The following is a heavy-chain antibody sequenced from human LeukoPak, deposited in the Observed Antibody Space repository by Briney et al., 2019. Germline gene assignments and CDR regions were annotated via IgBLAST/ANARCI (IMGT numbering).Heavy chain of an antibody. V-gene: IGHV3-7*01. Sequence: GGSLRLSCAASGFSFTTSWMTWVRQAPGKGLEWVANIRRDGGEIYYMDSVKGRFAISRDNAKNSLYLQMNSLRVEDTAVYYCVRDGDDWNDFDHWGQGTLVTVSS. CDR1: GFSFTTSW. CDR2: IRRDGGEI. CDR3: VRDGDDWNDFDH. D-gene: IGHD1-1*01. J-gene: IGHJ4*02.